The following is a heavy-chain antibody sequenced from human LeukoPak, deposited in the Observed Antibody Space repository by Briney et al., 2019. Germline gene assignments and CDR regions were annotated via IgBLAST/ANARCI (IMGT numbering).Heavy chain of an antibody. CDR2: ISYDGSNK. Sequence: GGSLRLSCAASGFTFSSYAMHWVRQAPGKGLEWVAVISYDGSNKYYADSVKGRFTTSRDNSKNTLYLQMNSLRAEDTAVYYCAREQYGSGSYFRFDPWGQGTLVTVSS. CDR3: AREQYGSGSYFRFDP. D-gene: IGHD3-10*01. CDR1: GFTFSSYA. J-gene: IGHJ5*02. V-gene: IGHV3-30*04.